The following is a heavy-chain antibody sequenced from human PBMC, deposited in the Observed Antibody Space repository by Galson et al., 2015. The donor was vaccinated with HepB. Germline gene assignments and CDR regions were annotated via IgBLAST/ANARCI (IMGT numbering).Heavy chain of an antibody. CDR1: GGSFSGYY. D-gene: IGHD1-1*01. J-gene: IGHJ6*02. CDR3: AKTSKRPDDQLGYSGMDV. V-gene: IGHV4-34*01. Sequence: VYGGSFSGYYWSWIRQPPGKGLEWIGEVNHSGSPNYNPSLKSRVTISIDTSKNQFSLKLSSVTAADTAVYYCAKTSKRPDDQLGYSGMDVWGQGTTVTVSS. CDR2: VNHSGSP.